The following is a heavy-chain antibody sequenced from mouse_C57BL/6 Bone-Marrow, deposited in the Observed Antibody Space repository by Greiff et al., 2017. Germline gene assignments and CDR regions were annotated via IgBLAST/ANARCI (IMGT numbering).Heavy chain of an antibody. V-gene: IGHV5-6*01. CDR1: GFTFSSYG. CDR3: ARHPHYCYEPYFDY. Sequence: EVKLQESGGDLVKPGGSLKLSCAASGFTFSSYGMSWVRQTPDKRLEWVATISSGGSYTYYPDSVKGRFTISRDNAKNTLYLQMSSLESEDTAMYYCARHPHYCYEPYFDYWGQGTTLTVSS. CDR2: ISSGGSYT. J-gene: IGHJ2*01. D-gene: IGHD1-1*01.